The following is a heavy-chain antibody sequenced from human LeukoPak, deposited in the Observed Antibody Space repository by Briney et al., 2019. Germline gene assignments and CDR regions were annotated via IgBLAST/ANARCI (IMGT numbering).Heavy chain of an antibody. D-gene: IGHD3-9*01. CDR3: ARSRDIDILDY. Sequence: GGSLRLSCAASGFTFSSYAMHWVRQAPGKGLEWVAVISYDGSNKYYADSVKGRFTISRDNSKNTLYLQMNSLRAEDTAVYYCARSRDIDILDYWGQGTLVTVSS. CDR1: GFTFSSYA. J-gene: IGHJ4*02. CDR2: ISYDGSNK. V-gene: IGHV3-30*04.